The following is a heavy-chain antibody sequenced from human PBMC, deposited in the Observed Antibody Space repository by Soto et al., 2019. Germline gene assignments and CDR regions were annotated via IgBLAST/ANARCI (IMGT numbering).Heavy chain of an antibody. Sequence: GGSLRLSCAASGFTFSSYAMSWVRQAPGKGLEWVSAISGSGGSTYYADSVKGRFTISRDNSKNTLYLQMNSLRAEDTAVYYCAKGPYDFWSGYSPKYYYYGMDVWGQGNTVTVSS. D-gene: IGHD3-3*01. J-gene: IGHJ6*02. CDR1: GFTFSSYA. V-gene: IGHV3-23*01. CDR2: ISGSGGST. CDR3: AKGPYDFWSGYSPKYYYYGMDV.